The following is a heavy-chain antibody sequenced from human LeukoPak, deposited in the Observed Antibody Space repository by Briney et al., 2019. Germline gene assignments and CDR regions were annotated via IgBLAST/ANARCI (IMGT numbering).Heavy chain of an antibody. Sequence: SETLSLTCTVSGGSISSYYWSWIRQPAGKGLEWIGRIYTSGSTNYNPSLKSRVTMSVDTSKNQFSLKLSSVTAADTAVYYCARAKFYDSSGYYYPHNWFDPWGQGTLVTVYS. CDR2: IYTSGST. CDR3: ARAKFYDSSGYYYPHNWFDP. J-gene: IGHJ5*02. D-gene: IGHD3-22*01. V-gene: IGHV4-4*07. CDR1: GGSISSYY.